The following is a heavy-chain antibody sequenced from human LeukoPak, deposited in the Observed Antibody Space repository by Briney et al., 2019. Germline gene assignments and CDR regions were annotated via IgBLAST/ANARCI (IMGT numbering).Heavy chain of an antibody. CDR1: GFTFSDYY. J-gene: IGHJ4*02. Sequence: GSLRLSCAASGFTFSDYYMSWIRQPAGKGLEWIGRIYTSGSTNYNPSLKSRVTISVDTSKNQFSLKLSSVTAADTAVYYCARDPGCGGDCPNFDYWGQGTLVTVSS. V-gene: IGHV4-4*07. CDR3: ARDPGCGGDCPNFDY. D-gene: IGHD2-21*01. CDR2: IYTSGST.